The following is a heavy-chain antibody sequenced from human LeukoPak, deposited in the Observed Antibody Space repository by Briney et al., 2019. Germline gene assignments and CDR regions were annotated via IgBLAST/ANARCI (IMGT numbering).Heavy chain of an antibody. V-gene: IGHV4-59*01. D-gene: IGHD2-2*01. CDR1: GGSISSYY. J-gene: IGHJ6*02. CDR3: ARRRVVPAANYYYYYGMDV. CDR2: IYYSGST. Sequence: SETLSLTCTVSGGSISSYYWSWIRQPPVKGLEWIGYIYYSGSTNYNPSLKSRVTISVDTSKNQFSLKLSSVTAADTAVYYCARRRVVPAANYYYYYGMDVWGQGTTVTVSS.